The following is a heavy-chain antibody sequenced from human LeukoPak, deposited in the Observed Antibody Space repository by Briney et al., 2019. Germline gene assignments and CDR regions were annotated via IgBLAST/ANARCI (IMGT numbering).Heavy chain of an antibody. CDR2: IYTSGDT. J-gene: IGHJ4*02. CDR1: GGSVTRGAYS. D-gene: IGHD6-13*01. CDR3: ARSTFSSNWNL. V-gene: IGHV4-61*02. Sequence: SETLSLTCTVSGGSVTRGAYSWTWIRQPVGKGLEWIGRIYTSGDTKYNPSLKSRVTISVGASNNQFSLKLTSVTAADTAVYYCARSTFSSNWNLWGQGTLVTVSS.